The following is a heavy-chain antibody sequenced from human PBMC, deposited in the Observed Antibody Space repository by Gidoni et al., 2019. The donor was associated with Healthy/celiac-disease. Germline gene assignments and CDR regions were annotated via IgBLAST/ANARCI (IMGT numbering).Heavy chain of an antibody. CDR1: GFTFSDYY. V-gene: IGHV3-11*01. Sequence: QVQLVESGGGLVKPGGSLRLSCAASGFTFSDYYMSWIRPAPEKGLEWVSYISSSGSTRNYAVSVKGRFTIIRDNAKNSLYLQMNSLRAENTAGYYCASTGLVRGRTGGADYWGQGTLVTVSS. CDR3: ASTGLVRGRTGGADY. CDR2: ISSSGSTR. J-gene: IGHJ4*02. D-gene: IGHD1-1*01.